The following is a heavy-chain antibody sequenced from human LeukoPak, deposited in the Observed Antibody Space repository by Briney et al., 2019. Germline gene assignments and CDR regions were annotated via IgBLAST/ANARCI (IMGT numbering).Heavy chain of an antibody. V-gene: IGHV3-23*01. CDR2: IFPSGGEI. D-gene: IGHD3-22*01. CDR3: AKEALTMIVVTPGDY. J-gene: IGHJ4*02. Sequence: GGSLRLSCAASGFTFSTFAMIWVRQPPGKGLEWVSSIFPSGGEIHYADSVRGRFTISRDNSKSTLSLQMNSLRAEDTAVYYCAKEALTMIVVTPGDYWGQGTLVTVSS. CDR1: GFTFSTFA.